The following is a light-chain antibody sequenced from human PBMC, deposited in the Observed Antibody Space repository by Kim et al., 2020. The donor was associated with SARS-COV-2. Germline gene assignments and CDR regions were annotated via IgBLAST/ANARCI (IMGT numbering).Light chain of an antibody. CDR1: QSVSTD. V-gene: IGKV3D-15*01. Sequence: EVVMTQSPATLSVSPGERATLSCRASQSVSTDLAWYQQKSGQAPRLLIYGASTRATGIPARVSGSGSGTEFTLTISGLQSEDLAVYYCQQYKNWPPITFGQGTRLEIK. J-gene: IGKJ5*01. CDR3: QQYKNWPPIT. CDR2: GAS.